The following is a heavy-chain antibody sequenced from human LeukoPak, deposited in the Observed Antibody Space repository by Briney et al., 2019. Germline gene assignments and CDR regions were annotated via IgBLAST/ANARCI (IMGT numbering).Heavy chain of an antibody. CDR1: GGSISSNTYF. Sequence: PSETLSLTCNVSGGSISSNTYFWGWIRQPPGKGLEWIGYIYYSGSTYYNPSLKSRVTISVDTSKNQFSLKLSSVTAADTAVYYCARGVATTPHFDYWGQGTLVTVSS. CDR2: IYYSGST. CDR3: ARGVATTPHFDY. D-gene: IGHD5-12*01. V-gene: IGHV4-30-4*08. J-gene: IGHJ4*02.